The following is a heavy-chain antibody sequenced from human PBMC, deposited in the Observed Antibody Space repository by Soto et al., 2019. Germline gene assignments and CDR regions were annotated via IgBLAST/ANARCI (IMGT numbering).Heavy chain of an antibody. CDR1: GGAISDARFY. V-gene: IGHV4-39*01. CDR3: ARQKWEQPKWFDP. Sequence: ASETLSLTCSLSGGAISDARFYWGWIRQTPGKGLEWIGSIFYSGTTFFNPALQSRVTISVDTSENQVSLKLSSVTAADTALYFCARQKWEQPKWFDPWGQGTLVTVSS. CDR2: IFYSGTT. J-gene: IGHJ5*02. D-gene: IGHD1-26*01.